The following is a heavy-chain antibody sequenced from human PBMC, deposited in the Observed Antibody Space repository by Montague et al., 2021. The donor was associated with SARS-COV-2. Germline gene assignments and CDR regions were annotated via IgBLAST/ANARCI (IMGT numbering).Heavy chain of an antibody. CDR2: VDHSGYT. CDR1: GGSFHIFS. V-gene: IGHV4-34*01. J-gene: IGHJ4*02. Sequence: SETLSLTCAVYGGSFHIFSWGWIRQSPRKGLEWIGEVDHSGYTKYNPSLKSRVTISVDTSKNQFSLNLTSVTAADTAMYYCARGTRAVGITPAFRYWGQGTQVAVSS. D-gene: IGHD1-26*01. CDR3: ARGTRAVGITPAFRY.